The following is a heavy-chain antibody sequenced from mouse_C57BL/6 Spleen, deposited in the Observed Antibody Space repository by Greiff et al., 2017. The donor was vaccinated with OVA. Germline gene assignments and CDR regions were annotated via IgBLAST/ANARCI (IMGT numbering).Heavy chain of an antibody. D-gene: IGHD1-1*01. CDR3: ARCAYYYGSSYWYFDV. Sequence: QVQLKQPGAELVRPGSSVKLSCKASGYTFTSYWMHWVKQRPIQGLEWIGNLDPSDSETHYNQKFKDKATLTVDKSSSTAYMQLSSRTSEDSAVYYCARCAYYYGSSYWYFDVWGTGTTVTVSS. J-gene: IGHJ1*03. V-gene: IGHV1-52*01. CDR2: LDPSDSET. CDR1: GYTFTSYW.